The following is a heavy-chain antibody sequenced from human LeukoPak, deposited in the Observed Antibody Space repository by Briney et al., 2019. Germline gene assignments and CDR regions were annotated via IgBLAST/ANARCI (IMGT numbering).Heavy chain of an antibody. CDR2: ISNSGSTI. Sequence: PGRSLRPSCAASGFTFSSYEMNWVSQAPGKGLEWVSYISNSGSTIYYADSVKGRFTISRDNAENSVYLQMNSLRAEDTGVYYCARGMGRSEDYWGQGTLVAVSS. CDR3: ARGMGRSEDY. J-gene: IGHJ4*02. D-gene: IGHD1-26*01. CDR1: GFTFSSYE. V-gene: IGHV3-48*03.